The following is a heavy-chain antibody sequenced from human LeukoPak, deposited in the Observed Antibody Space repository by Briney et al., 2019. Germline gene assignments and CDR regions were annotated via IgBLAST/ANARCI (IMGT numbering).Heavy chain of an antibody. Sequence: ASVKVSCTASGYTFTSYYMHWVRQAPGQGLEWMGWINPNSGGTNYAQKFQGWVTMTRDTSISTAYMELSRLRSDDTAVYYCARAPIAAAGTEWFDYWGQGTLVTVSS. CDR2: INPNSGGT. D-gene: IGHD6-13*01. CDR3: ARAPIAAAGTEWFDY. V-gene: IGHV1-2*04. CDR1: GYTFTSYY. J-gene: IGHJ4*02.